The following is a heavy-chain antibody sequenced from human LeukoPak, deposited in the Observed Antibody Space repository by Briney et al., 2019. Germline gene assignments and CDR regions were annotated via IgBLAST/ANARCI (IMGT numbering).Heavy chain of an antibody. Sequence: SETLSLTCTVSGGSISSGGYYWSWIRQHPGKGLEWIGYIYYSGSTYYNPSLKSRVTISVDTSKNQFPLKLSSVTAADTAVYYCSVAGTGGLDYWGQGTLVTVSS. CDR3: SVAGTGGLDY. V-gene: IGHV4-31*09. J-gene: IGHJ4*02. CDR2: IYYSGST. D-gene: IGHD6-19*01. CDR1: GGSISSGGYY.